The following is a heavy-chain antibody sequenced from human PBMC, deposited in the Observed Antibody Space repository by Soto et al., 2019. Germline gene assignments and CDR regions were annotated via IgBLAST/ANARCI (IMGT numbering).Heavy chain of an antibody. CDR1: SGSISSSDFY. V-gene: IGHV4-39*01. J-gene: IGHJ5*02. CDR2: MYYSGTT. Sequence: SETLSLTCTVSSGSISSSDFYWGWLRQTPGKGLEFIGSMYYSGTTYYNPSLKSRVTISVDTSKNQFTLKLISVTAADTAVYYCAVVDSTGNWFDPWGEGALVTVPQ. D-gene: IGHD6-25*01. CDR3: AVVDSTGNWFDP.